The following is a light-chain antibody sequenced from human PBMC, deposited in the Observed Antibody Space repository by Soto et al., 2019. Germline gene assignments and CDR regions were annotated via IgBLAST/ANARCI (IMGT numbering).Light chain of an antibody. Sequence: DIQMTQSPSTLSASVGDRVTITCRASQSISRSLAWYQQKPGKAPNLLIYDASSLENGVPSRFSGSGSGTEVTLTISSLLPDDLASYYCQQYNTYWWTVGKGTKVEIK. CDR1: QSISRS. J-gene: IGKJ1*01. V-gene: IGKV1-5*01. CDR3: QQYNTYWWT. CDR2: DAS.